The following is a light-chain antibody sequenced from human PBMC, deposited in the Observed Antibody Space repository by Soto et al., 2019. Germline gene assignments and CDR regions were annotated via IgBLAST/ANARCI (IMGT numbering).Light chain of an antibody. CDR2: DAS. J-gene: IGKJ1*01. CDR3: QQRSITWT. V-gene: IGKV3-11*01. CDR1: QNVSSY. Sequence: EIVLTQSPSTLSFSPVERAXLXCRASQNVSSYLAWYQQKPGQAPRLLIYDASNRATGIPARFSGSGSGTDFTLTISSLEPEDFAVYYCQQRSITWTFGQGTKVDI.